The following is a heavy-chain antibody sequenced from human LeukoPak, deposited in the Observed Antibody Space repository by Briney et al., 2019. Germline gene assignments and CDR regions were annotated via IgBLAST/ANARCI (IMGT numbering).Heavy chain of an antibody. CDR1: GYIFSNYD. D-gene: IGHD2-2*01. J-gene: IGHJ4*02. CDR2: MNPNSGNT. CDR3: ARAVRYQLLPDY. V-gene: IGHV1-8*01. Sequence: ASVKVSCKASGYIFSNYDVSWVRQATGQGLEWMGWMNPNSGNTGYALQFQGRVTLSTDTSITTAYMEMGSVKSDDTAVYYCARAVRYQLLPDYWGQGTLVTVSS.